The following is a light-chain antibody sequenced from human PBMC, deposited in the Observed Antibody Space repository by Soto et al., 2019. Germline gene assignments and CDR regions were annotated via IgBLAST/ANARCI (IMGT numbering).Light chain of an antibody. Sequence: EIVMTQSPATLSVSPGERATLSCRASQSVSSNLAWYQQKPGQAPRLLIYGASTRATGIPARFSGSGSGTECTLTISSLQSEDFAVYYGHQYNNWLITFGQGTRLEIK. CDR1: QSVSSN. CDR2: GAS. CDR3: HQYNNWLIT. J-gene: IGKJ5*01. V-gene: IGKV3-15*01.